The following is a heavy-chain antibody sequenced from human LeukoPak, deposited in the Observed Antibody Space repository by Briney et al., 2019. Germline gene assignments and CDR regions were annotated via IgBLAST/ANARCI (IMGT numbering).Heavy chain of an antibody. V-gene: IGHV3-7*01. Sequence: GGSLRLSCEVSGFTFSSSWITWVRQAPGKGLEWVANIKQDGSEKYYVDSVKGRFTISRDNAQNSLFLHMNSLRAEDTAMYYCARYNSDVGGLDYWGQGTLVTVSS. CDR2: IKQDGSEK. CDR3: ARYNSDVGGLDY. D-gene: IGHD1-1*01. CDR1: GFTFSSSW. J-gene: IGHJ4*02.